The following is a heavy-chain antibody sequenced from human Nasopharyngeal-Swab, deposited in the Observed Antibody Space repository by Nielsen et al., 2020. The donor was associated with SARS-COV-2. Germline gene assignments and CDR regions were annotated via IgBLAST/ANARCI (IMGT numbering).Heavy chain of an antibody. CDR2: INHSGST. J-gene: IGHJ3*02. Sequence: PGMGLEWIGEINHSGSTNYNPSLKSRVTISVDTSKNQFSLKLSSVTAADTAVYYCARVVSYYGDYEIYAFDIWGQGTMVTVSS. V-gene: IGHV4-34*01. D-gene: IGHD4-17*01. CDR3: ARVVSYYGDYEIYAFDI.